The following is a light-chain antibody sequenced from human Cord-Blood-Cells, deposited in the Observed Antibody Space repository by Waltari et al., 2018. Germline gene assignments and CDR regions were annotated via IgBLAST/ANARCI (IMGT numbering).Light chain of an antibody. CDR1: QSVLYSSNNKNY. Sequence: DIVMTQSPDSLAVSLGERANINCKSSQSVLYSSNNKNYLAWYQQKPGQPPKLPIYWASTRESGVPDRFSGSGSGTDFTLTISSLQAEDVAVYYCQQYYSTPPTFGPGTKVDIK. V-gene: IGKV4-1*01. CDR2: WAS. CDR3: QQYYSTPPT. J-gene: IGKJ3*01.